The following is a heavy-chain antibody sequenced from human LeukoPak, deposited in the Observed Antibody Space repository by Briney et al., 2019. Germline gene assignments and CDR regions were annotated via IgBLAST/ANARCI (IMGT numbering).Heavy chain of an antibody. J-gene: IGHJ5*02. CDR2: IYPGDSDT. V-gene: IGHV5-51*01. CDR1: GDRFTNYW. Sequence: GESLEISCKGSGDRFTNYWIGWVRQMPGKGLEWMGIIYPGDSDTRYSPSFQGQVTISADRATSTAYLQWSSLKASDSAMYYCARRPLRSQNWFSPWGQGTLVTVSS. CDR3: ARRPLRSQNWFSP. D-gene: IGHD3-10*01.